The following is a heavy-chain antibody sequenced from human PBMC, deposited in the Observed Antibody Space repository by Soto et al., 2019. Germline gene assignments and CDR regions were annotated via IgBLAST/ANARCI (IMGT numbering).Heavy chain of an antibody. J-gene: IGHJ4*02. D-gene: IGHD5-12*01. V-gene: IGHV2-5*02. CDR3: ALARSKGDGYNPFFDN. CDR2: FYWDEDK. Sequence: QITLKESGPTLVKPTQTLTLTCTFSGFSLRTSGVGVGWIRQPPGKALEWRALFYWDEDKRYRPSLRNRFTFTRDPSKNQVVLTLSNMAAVDTATYYCALARSKGDGYNPFFDNWGQGTLVIVSS. CDR1: GFSLRTSGVG.